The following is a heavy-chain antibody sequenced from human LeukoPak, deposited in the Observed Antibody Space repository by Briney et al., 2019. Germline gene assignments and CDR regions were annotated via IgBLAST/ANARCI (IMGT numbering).Heavy chain of an antibody. CDR3: ARDLGPHRSSPNTGAFDI. CDR1: GFTLSDYY. J-gene: IGHJ3*02. CDR2: IAPAGTT. Sequence: GGSLRLSCAASGFTLSDYYMTWIRQAPGKGLEWVSYIAPAGTTYYADSVKGRFTISRDNAKTSLYLQMSNLRADDTAVYYCARDLGPHRSSPNTGAFDIWGQGTMVTVSS. D-gene: IGHD6-6*01. V-gene: IGHV3-11*04.